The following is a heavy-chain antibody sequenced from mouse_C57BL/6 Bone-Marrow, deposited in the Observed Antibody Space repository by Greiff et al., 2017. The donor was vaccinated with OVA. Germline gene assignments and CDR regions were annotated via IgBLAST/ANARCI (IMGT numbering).Heavy chain of an antibody. CDR1: GYAFSSSW. Sequence: QVHVKQSGPELVKPGASVKISCKASGYAFSSSWMNWVKQRPGKGLEWIGRIYPGDGDTNYNGKFKGKATLTADKSSSTAYMQLSSLTSEDSAVYFCARSGGLRRYFDVWGTGTTVTVSS. CDR2: IYPGDGDT. J-gene: IGHJ1*03. D-gene: IGHD2-2*01. V-gene: IGHV1-82*01. CDR3: ARSGGLRRYFDV.